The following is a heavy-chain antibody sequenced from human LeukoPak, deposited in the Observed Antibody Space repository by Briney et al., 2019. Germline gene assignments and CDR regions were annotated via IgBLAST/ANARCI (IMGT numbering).Heavy chain of an antibody. V-gene: IGHV3-66*01. Sequence: PGGSLRLSCAVSGFTVSSNYMSWVRQAPGKRLEWVSVIYSGGSTYYADSVKGRFTISRDDSKNTLYLQMNSLRAEDTAVYYCAREVRSGSYNTFDYWGQGTLVTVSS. J-gene: IGHJ4*02. CDR3: AREVRSGSYNTFDY. D-gene: IGHD3-10*01. CDR2: IYSGGST. CDR1: GFTVSSNY.